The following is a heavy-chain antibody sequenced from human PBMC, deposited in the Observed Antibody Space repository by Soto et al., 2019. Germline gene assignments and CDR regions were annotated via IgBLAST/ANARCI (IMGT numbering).Heavy chain of an antibody. CDR3: ARTLAYCGGDCYRFDY. CDR2: IIPIFGTA. CDR1: GGTFSSYA. D-gene: IGHD2-21*02. Sequence: SVKVSCKASGGTFSSYAISWVRQAPGQGLEWMGGIIPIFGTANYAQKFQGRVTITADESTSTAYMELSSLRSEDTAVYYCARTLAYCGGDCYRFDYWGQGTXVTVSS. J-gene: IGHJ4*02. V-gene: IGHV1-69*13.